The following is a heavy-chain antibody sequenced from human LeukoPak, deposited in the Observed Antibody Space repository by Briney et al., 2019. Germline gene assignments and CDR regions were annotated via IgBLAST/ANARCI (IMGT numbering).Heavy chain of an antibody. Sequence: PSETLSLTCAVYGGSFSGYYWSWIRQPPGKGLEWIGEINHSGSTNYNPSLKSRVTISVDTSKNQFSLKLSSVTAADTAVYYCARLIWWELPDAFDIWGQGTMVTVSS. D-gene: IGHD1-26*01. CDR3: ARLIWWELPDAFDI. V-gene: IGHV4-34*01. J-gene: IGHJ3*02. CDR1: GGSFSGYY. CDR2: INHSGST.